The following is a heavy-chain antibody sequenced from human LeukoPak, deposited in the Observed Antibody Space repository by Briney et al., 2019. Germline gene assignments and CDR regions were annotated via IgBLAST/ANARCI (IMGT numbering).Heavy chain of an antibody. CDR1: GGSISSSNW. Sequence: SGTLSLTCAVSGGSISSSNWWSWGRQPPGKGLEWIGEIYHSGSTNYNPSLKSRVIISVDTSKNQFSLKLSSVTAADTAVYYCARLYHDLLTGYFDYWGQGTLVTVSS. CDR2: IYHSGST. CDR3: ARLYHDLLTGYFDY. J-gene: IGHJ4*02. V-gene: IGHV4-4*02. D-gene: IGHD3-9*01.